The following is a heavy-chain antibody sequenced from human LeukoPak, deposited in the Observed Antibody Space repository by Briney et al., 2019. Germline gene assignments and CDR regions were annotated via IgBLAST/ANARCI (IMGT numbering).Heavy chain of an antibody. CDR1: GYTLTELS. CDR2: FDPEDGET. V-gene: IGHV1-24*01. Sequence: ASVKVSCKVSGYTLTELSMHWVRQAPGKGLEWMGGFDPEDGETIYAQKFQGRVTMTEDTSTDTAYMELSSLRSEDTAVYYCARVLLWFGEFIDAFDIWGQGTMVTVSS. CDR3: ARVLLWFGEFIDAFDI. J-gene: IGHJ3*02. D-gene: IGHD3-10*01.